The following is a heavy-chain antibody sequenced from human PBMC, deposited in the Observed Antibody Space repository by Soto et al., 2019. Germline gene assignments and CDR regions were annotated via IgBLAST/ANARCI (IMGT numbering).Heavy chain of an antibody. Sequence: LSLSCAASGFTFSSYAMSWVRQAPGKGLGWVSTISDSGGGTYYADSVKGRFTISRDNSKNTLYLQMNSLRAEDTAVYYCAKDRGYNYGKFDSWGQGTLVTVSS. J-gene: IGHJ4*02. CDR1: GFTFSSYA. V-gene: IGHV3-23*01. CDR3: AKDRGYNYGKFDS. D-gene: IGHD5-18*01. CDR2: ISDSGGGT.